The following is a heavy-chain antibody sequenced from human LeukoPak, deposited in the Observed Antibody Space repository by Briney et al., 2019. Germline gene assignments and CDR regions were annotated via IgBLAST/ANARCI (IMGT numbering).Heavy chain of an antibody. CDR2: IDISGDTT. CDR1: GFTLRGYA. D-gene: IGHD3-22*01. CDR3: AKDRRYYDSSGYPDFDY. J-gene: IGHJ4*02. V-gene: IGHV3-23*01. Sequence: GGSLRLSCAASGFTLRGYAMTWVRQAPGKGLEWISAIDISGDTTSYADSVKGRFTISRDNSKNTLYLQMSSLRAEDTAVYYCAKDRRYYDSSGYPDFDYWGQGTLVTVSS.